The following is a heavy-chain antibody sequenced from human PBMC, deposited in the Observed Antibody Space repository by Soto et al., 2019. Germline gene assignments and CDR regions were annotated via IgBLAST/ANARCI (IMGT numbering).Heavy chain of an antibody. J-gene: IGHJ4*02. Sequence: QVQLVESGGGLVKPGGSLRLSCAASGFTFSDWYMTWIRQAPGRGLEWLSYIGTSSSSTNYADSEKGRFTISRDNAKNSLYLQMNSLRAEDTAVYYCARGQNNPSYWGQGTLVTVSS. CDR2: IGTSSSST. CDR1: GFTFSDWY. V-gene: IGHV3-11*06. CDR3: ARGQNNPSY.